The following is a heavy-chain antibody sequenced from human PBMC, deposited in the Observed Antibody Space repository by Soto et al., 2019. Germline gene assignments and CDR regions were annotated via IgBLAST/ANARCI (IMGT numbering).Heavy chain of an antibody. V-gene: IGHV1-8*01. CDR3: ARGLGVIVEVPDCFAP. CDR1: GYTFTSYD. Sequence: QVQLVQSGAEVKKPGASVKVSCKASGYTFTSYDINWVRQATGQGLEWMGWMNPNSGNTGYAQKFQGRVTMPGKPSRSTASLELSSLRSKNTAGNYCARGLGVIVEVPDCFAPWGQGTLVPSPQ. D-gene: IGHD2-2*01. CDR2: MNPNSGNT. J-gene: IGHJ5*02.